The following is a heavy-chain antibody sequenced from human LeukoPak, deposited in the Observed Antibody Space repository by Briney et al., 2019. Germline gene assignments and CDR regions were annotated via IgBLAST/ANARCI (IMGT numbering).Heavy chain of an antibody. CDR2: SIPIFSRA. CDR1: GPTFGLSA. D-gene: IGHD3-22*01. J-gene: IGHJ3*02. CDR3: ARVGPPRRDHYYPSSGDYLPVFEI. V-gene: IGHV1-69*13. Sequence: SVKVSCKVSGPTFGLSAISWVRQAPGQGLQWMGGSIPIFSRADYAQRFQDRITISWDASTGTDYMELRSLTFDDTAVYYCARVGPPRRDHYYPSSGDYLPVFEIWGHGTMVTVSS.